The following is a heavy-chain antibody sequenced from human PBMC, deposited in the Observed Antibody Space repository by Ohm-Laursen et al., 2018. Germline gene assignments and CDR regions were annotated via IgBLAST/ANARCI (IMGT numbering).Heavy chain of an antibody. D-gene: IGHD1-1*01. CDR1: GFTFSNYG. CDR2: ISYDGSNE. V-gene: IGHV3-30*18. CDR3: AKGTTDVDY. Sequence: SLRLSCAASGFTFSNYGMHWVRQAPGKGLEWVAVISYDGSNEYYADSVKGRFTISRDNSKNTLYLQMNSLRAEDTAVYYCAKGTTDVDYWGQGTLVTVSS. J-gene: IGHJ4*02.